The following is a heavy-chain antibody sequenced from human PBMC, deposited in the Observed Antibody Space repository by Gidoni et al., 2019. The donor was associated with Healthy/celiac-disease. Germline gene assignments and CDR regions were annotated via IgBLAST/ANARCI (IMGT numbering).Heavy chain of an antibody. V-gene: IGHV5-10-1*03. Sequence: EVQLVQSGAEVKKPGESLRFSCKGSGYSFTSYWISWVRQMPGKGLEWMGRIDPSDSYTNYSPSFQGHVTISADKSISTAYLQWSSLKASDTAMYYCARQPEDCSGGSCYPYYFDYWGQGTLVTVSS. CDR2: IDPSDSYT. CDR3: ARQPEDCSGGSCYPYYFDY. J-gene: IGHJ4*02. CDR1: GYSFTSYW. D-gene: IGHD2-15*01.